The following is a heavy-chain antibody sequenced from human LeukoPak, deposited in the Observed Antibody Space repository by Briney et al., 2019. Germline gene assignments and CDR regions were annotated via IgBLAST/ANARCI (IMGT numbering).Heavy chain of an antibody. CDR1: DYSIRSGDY. CDR3: ARNRSLTTTPGFDH. CDR2: IYHSGST. V-gene: IGHV4-38-2*01. Sequence: SETLSLTCAVSDYSIRSGDYWGWIRQSPGKGLEWIGSIYHSGSTHYNPSLKSRVTISADTSKNQFSLMLSFVTAADTAVYYCARNRSLTTTPGFDHWGQGTLVTVSS. D-gene: IGHD4-11*01. J-gene: IGHJ4*02.